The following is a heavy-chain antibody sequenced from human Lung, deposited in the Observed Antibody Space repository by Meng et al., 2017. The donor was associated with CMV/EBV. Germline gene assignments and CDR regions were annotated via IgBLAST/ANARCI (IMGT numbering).Heavy chain of an antibody. V-gene: IGHV4-34*01. CDR1: GGSLNGYY. D-gene: IGHD2-2*01. CDR3: ARAYCSRTSCPEDY. Sequence: SXTXSLXCAVYGGSLNGYYWSWIRQPPGKGLEWIAEINYSGTTNYSPSLKSRVTISLHSSKNQFSLNLNSVTAADTAVYYCARAYCSRTSCPEDYWGQGSXVNGAS. CDR2: INYSGTT. J-gene: IGHJ4*02.